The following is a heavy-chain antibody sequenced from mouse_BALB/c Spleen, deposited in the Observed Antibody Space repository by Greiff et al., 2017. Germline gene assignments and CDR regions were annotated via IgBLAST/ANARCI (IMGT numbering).Heavy chain of an antibody. CDR1: GFTFSSFG. CDR3: ARGGDY. J-gene: IGHJ4*01. Sequence: EVKLVESGGGLVQPGGSRKLSCAASGFTFSSFGMHWVRQAPEKGLEWVAYISSGSSTIYYADTVKGRFTISRDNPKNTLFLQMTSLRSEDTAMYYWARGGDYWGQGTSVTVSS. CDR2: ISSGSSTI. V-gene: IGHV5-17*02.